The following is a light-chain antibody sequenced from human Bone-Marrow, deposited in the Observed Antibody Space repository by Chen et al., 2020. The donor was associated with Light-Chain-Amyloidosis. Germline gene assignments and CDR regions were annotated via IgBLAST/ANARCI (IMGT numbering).Light chain of an antibody. Sequence: SYALPQPPSVSVSPGPTASITCSGDDLPTKYAYGYQQKPGQAPVLVIHRDTERPSGISERFSGSSSGTTATLTISGVQAEDEADYHCQSADSSGTYEVIFGGGTKLTVL. CDR1: DLPTKY. J-gene: IGLJ2*01. CDR2: RDT. CDR3: QSADSSGTYEVI. V-gene: IGLV3-25*03.